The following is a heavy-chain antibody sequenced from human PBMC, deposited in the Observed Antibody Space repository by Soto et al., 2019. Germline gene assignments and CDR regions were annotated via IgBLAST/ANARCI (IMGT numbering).Heavy chain of an antibody. CDR2: ISAYNGNT. Sequence: ASVKVSCKASGYTFTSYVISWVRQAPGQGLEWMGWISAYNGNTNYAQKLQGRVTMTTDTSTSTAYMELRSLRSDDTAVYYCARDLRDYGDSYYFDYWGQGTLVTVSS. D-gene: IGHD4-17*01. CDR3: ARDLRDYGDSYYFDY. J-gene: IGHJ4*02. V-gene: IGHV1-18*01. CDR1: GYTFTSYV.